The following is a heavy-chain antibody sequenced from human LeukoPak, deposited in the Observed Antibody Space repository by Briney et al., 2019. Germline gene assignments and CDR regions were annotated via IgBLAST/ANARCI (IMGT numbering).Heavy chain of an antibody. J-gene: IGHJ4*02. D-gene: IGHD5-18*01. CDR1: GGSISSYY. Sequence: SETLSLTCTVSGGSISSYYWSWTRQPPRKGLEWIGYIYDSGSTNYNPSLKSRVTISADTSKNQFSLKLSSVTAADTAVYYCARTRVDTARVFDYWGQGTLVTVSS. CDR2: IYDSGST. V-gene: IGHV4-59*01. CDR3: ARTRVDTARVFDY.